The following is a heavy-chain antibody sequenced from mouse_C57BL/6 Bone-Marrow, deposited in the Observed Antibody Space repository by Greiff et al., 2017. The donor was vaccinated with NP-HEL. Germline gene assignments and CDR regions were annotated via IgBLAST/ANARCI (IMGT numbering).Heavy chain of an antibody. Sequence: EVQVVESGGGLVKPGGSLKLSCAASGFTFSDYGMHWVRQAPEKGLEWVAYISSGSSTIYYADTVKGRFTISRDNAKNTLFLQMTSLRSEDTAMYYCARGEYYGSKEGYAMDYWGQGTSVTVSS. V-gene: IGHV5-17*01. CDR2: ISSGSSTI. D-gene: IGHD1-1*01. CDR3: ARGEYYGSKEGYAMDY. J-gene: IGHJ4*01. CDR1: GFTFSDYG.